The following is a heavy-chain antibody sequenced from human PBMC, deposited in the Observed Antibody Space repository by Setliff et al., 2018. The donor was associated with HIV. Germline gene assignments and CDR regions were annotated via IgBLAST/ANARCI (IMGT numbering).Heavy chain of an antibody. D-gene: IGHD3-16*01. J-gene: IGHJ4*02. CDR1: GGSISSSTYY. V-gene: IGHV4-31*01. CDR3: AARGSYFGS. Sequence: SETLSLTCTVSGGSISSSTYYWNWFRQSPGKGLEWIGYMSYTGINNYNPSLKSLVTISLDTSKNQLSLKLTSVTAEDTAIYYCAARGSYFGSWGQGTLVTVSS. CDR2: MSYTGIN.